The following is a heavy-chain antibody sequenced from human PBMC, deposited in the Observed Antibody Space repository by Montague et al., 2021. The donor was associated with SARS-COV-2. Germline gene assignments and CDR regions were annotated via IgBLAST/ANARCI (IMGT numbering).Heavy chain of an antibody. V-gene: IGHV4-61*01. D-gene: IGHD6-19*01. J-gene: IGHJ5*02. CDR1: GGSVSSGSYY. CDR2: IYYSGST. Sequence: SETLSLTCTVSGGSVSSGSYYWSWIRQPPGKRLEWIGYIYYSGSTNYNPSLKSRVTISVDTSKNQFSLKLSSVTAADTAVYYCASSGWYPGWFDPWGQGTLVTVSS. CDR3: ASSGWYPGWFDP.